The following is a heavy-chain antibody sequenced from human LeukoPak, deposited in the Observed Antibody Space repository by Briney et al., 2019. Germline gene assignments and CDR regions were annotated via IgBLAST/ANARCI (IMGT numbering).Heavy chain of an antibody. D-gene: IGHD3-3*01. Sequence: GASVKVSCKASGYTFTSYDINWVRQATGQGLEWMGWMNPNSGNTGYAQKFQGRVTMTRNTSISTAYMELSSLRSEDTAVYYCARGGGYYDFWSGYSDYYYYMDVWGKGTTVTVSS. J-gene: IGHJ6*03. CDR2: MNPNSGNT. CDR1: GYTFTSYD. V-gene: IGHV1-8*01. CDR3: ARGGGYYDFWSGYSDYYYYMDV.